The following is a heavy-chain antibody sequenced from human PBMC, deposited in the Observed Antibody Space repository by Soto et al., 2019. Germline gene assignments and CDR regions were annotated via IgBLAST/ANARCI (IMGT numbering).Heavy chain of an antibody. D-gene: IGHD2-2*01. J-gene: IGHJ4*02. CDR1: GFTFSSYA. CDR3: AREIVVARGASYFGY. Sequence: PGGSLRLSCAASGFTFSSYAMSWVRQAPGKGLEWVSIINDRGDNTFYADSVKGRFTISRDNARNTLYLQMNSLRAEDTALYYCAREIVVARGASYFGYWGPGTLVTVSS. V-gene: IGHV3-23*01. CDR2: INDRGDNT.